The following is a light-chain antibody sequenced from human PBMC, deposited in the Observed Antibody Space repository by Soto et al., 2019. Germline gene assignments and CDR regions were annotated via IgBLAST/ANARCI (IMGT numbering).Light chain of an antibody. CDR1: QSVGSN. CDR3: QQYSNWPLLS. J-gene: IGKJ4*01. V-gene: IGKV3-15*01. CDR2: GAS. Sequence: EVVLAQSPAALSVSPGAGATLSCRASQSVGSNLAWYQQKPGQTPRVLIYGASTRAIGIPARFSGSGFGTEFTLTISSLQSEDFVVYYCQQYSNWPLLSFGGGTKVDI.